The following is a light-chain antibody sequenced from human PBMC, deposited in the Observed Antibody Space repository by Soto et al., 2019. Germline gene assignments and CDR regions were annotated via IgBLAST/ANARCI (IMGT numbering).Light chain of an antibody. CDR3: KSYAGSNTDV. V-gene: IGLV2-8*01. J-gene: IGLJ1*01. Sequence: QSALTQSPSASGSPGQSVTISCTGTKNDIGVYDFVSWYQHHPGKAPRLIIYEVVQRPSGVPDRFSGSKSGNTASLTVSGLQAADEADYFCKSYAGSNTDVFGSGTKLTVL. CDR1: KNDIGVYDF. CDR2: EVV.